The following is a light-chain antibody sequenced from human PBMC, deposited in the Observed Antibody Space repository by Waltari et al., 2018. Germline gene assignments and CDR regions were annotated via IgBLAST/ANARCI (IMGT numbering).Light chain of an antibody. CDR3: MQHTHWPHT. V-gene: IGKV2-30*01. Sequence: DVVMTQSPLSLPVTLGQPASLPCRSSQSLVGSDGNTYFTWVQQRPGQSPRRLINKVSNRDSGVPDRFSGSGSGTDFTLKISRVEAEDLGIYYCMQHTHWPHTFGQGTKLELK. J-gene: IGKJ2*01. CDR2: KVS. CDR1: QSLVGSDGNTY.